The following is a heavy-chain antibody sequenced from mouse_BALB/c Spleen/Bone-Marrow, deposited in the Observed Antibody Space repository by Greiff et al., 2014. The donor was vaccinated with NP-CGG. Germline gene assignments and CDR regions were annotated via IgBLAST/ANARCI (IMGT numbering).Heavy chain of an antibody. Sequence: EVQLVESGAELVRSGASVKLSCTASGSNIKDYYMHWVKQGPEQGLEWIGWIDPENGDTEYAPKFQGKATMTADTSSNTAYLQLSSLTSEDTAVYYCNEGYGNYGYWGQGTTLTVSS. J-gene: IGHJ2*01. CDR3: NEGYGNYGY. CDR2: IDPENGDT. D-gene: IGHD2-10*02. V-gene: IGHV14-4*02. CDR1: GSNIKDYY.